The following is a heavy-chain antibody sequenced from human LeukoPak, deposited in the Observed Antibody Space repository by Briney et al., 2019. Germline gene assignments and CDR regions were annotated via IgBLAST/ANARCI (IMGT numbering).Heavy chain of an antibody. CDR1: GFTFSGYA. D-gene: IGHD3-16*01. J-gene: IGHJ4*02. V-gene: IGHV3-23*01. CDR2: ISGSGGST. Sequence: PGGSLRLSCAASGFTFSGYAMSWVRQAPGKGLEWVSAISGSGGSTYYADSVKGRFTISRDNSKNTLYLQMNSLRAEDTAVYYCASGRHDYVWGSSDYWGQGTLVTVSS. CDR3: ASGRHDYVWGSSDY.